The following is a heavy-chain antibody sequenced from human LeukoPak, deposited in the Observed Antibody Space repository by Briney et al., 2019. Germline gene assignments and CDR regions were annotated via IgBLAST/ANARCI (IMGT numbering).Heavy chain of an antibody. V-gene: IGHV3-66*01. CDR1: GFTVSSNY. D-gene: IGHD3-10*01. J-gene: IGHJ5*02. CDR2: IHSGGST. CDR3: ARSRGYGSGSSNWFDP. Sequence: GGSLRLSCAASGFTVSSNYMSWVRQAPGEGLEWVSLIHSGGSTYYADSVKARFTISRDNSKNTLYLQMNRLRAEDTDVYYCARSRGYGSGSSNWFDPWGQGTLVTVSS.